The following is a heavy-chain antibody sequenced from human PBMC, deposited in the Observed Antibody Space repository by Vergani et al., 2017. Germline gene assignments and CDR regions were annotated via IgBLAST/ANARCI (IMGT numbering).Heavy chain of an antibody. CDR1: GGSFSGYY. Sequence: QVQLQQWGAGLLKPSETLSLTCAVYGGSFSGYYWSWIRQPPGKGLEWIGEINHSGSTNYNPSLKSRVTISVDTSKNQFSLNLSSVTAADTAVYYCARGRGVVVPAAIQHYFDYWGQGTLVTVSS. CDR3: ARGRGVVVPAAIQHYFDY. D-gene: IGHD2-2*02. CDR2: INHSGST. J-gene: IGHJ4*02. V-gene: IGHV4-34*01.